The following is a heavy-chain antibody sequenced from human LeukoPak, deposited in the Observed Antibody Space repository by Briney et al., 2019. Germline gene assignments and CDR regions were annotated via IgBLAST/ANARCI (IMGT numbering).Heavy chain of an antibody. CDR2: IYSGGNT. V-gene: IGHV3-53*01. D-gene: IGHD2-2*01. J-gene: IGHJ4*02. Sequence: PGGSLRLSCAASGFTVSINYMSWVRQAQGKGLEWVSVIYSGGNTYYADSVKGRFTISRDNSKNTVYLQMNSLRAEDTAVYYCARGETSSYDYWGQGTLVTVSS. CDR1: GFTVSINY. CDR3: ARGETSSYDY.